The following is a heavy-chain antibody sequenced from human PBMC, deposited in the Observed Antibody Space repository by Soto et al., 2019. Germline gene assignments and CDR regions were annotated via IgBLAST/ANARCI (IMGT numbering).Heavy chain of an antibody. CDR2: IFHTGTT. Sequence: PSETLSLTCTISGGSITPFSWNWVRQPPGKGLEWIGYIFHTGTTNYNPSLRSRVTMSPDTSKNKSSLIQRSVTAADTAVYYCATDLLEDQLLGWFDPWGQGTLVTVSS. CDR1: GGSITPFS. CDR3: ATDLLEDQLLGWFDP. J-gene: IGHJ5*02. V-gene: IGHV4-59*01. D-gene: IGHD1-1*01.